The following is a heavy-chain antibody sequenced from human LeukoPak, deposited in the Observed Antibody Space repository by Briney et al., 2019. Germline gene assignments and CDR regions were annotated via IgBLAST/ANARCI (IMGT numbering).Heavy chain of an antibody. D-gene: IGHD4-17*01. CDR1: GGTFSSYA. CDR3: ASDTVTTSKAAVGGMDV. CDR2: IIPILGIA. V-gene: IGHV1-69*04. Sequence: SVKVSCKASGGTFSSYAISWVRQAPGQGLEWMGRIIPILGIANYAQKFQGRVTITADKPTSTAYMELSSLRSEDTAVYYCASDTVTTSKAAVGGMDVWGQGTTVTVSS. J-gene: IGHJ6*02.